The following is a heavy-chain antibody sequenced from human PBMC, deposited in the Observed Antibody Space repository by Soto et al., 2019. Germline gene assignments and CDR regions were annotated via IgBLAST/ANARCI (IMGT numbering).Heavy chain of an antibody. J-gene: IGHJ5*02. CDR1: GFTFSDYY. D-gene: IGHD2-15*01. CDR2: ISSSSSYT. V-gene: IGHV3-11*06. CDR3: ARVMRGVVVVAANTWFDP. Sequence: GGSLRLSCAASGFTFSDYYMSWIRQAPGKGLEWVSYISSSSSYTNYADSVKGRFTISRDNAKNSLYLQMNSLRAEDTAVYYCARVMRGVVVVAANTWFDPWGQGTLVTVSS.